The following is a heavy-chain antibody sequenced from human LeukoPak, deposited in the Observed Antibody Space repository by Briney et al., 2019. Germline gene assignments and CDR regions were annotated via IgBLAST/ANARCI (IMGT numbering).Heavy chain of an antibody. D-gene: IGHD2-2*01. V-gene: IGHV3-48*04. CDR1: GFTFSSYS. J-gene: IGHJ4*02. Sequence: GGSLRLSCAASGFTFSSYSMNWVRQAPGKGLEWVSYISSSGSTIYYADSVKGRFTISRDNAKNSLYLQMNSLRAEDTAVYYCAREGDIVVVPAANRHFDYWGQGTLVTVSS. CDR3: AREGDIVVVPAANRHFDY. CDR2: ISSSGSTI.